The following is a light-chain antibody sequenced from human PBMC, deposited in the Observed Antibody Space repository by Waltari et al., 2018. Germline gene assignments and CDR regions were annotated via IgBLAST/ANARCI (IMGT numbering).Light chain of an antibody. V-gene: IGLV1-51*01. J-gene: IGLJ2*01. Sequence: QSVLTQPPSVSAAPGQKVTISCSGTGSNIGNNFVSWYQQLPGTAPKLLNYANNKRPSGIPDRFSGSKSGTSATLGITGLQTGDEADYYCGTWDTDLSVVFGGGTKLTVL. CDR3: GTWDTDLSVV. CDR1: GSNIGNNF. CDR2: ANN.